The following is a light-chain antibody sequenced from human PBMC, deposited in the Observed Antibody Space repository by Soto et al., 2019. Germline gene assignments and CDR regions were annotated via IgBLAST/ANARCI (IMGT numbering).Light chain of an antibody. CDR1: QSVDSN. J-gene: IGKJ4*01. CDR2: GAS. V-gene: IGKV3D-15*01. CDR3: QQYNDWPLT. Sequence: EIVMTQSPATLSVSPGDGATLSCRASQSVDSNLAWYQQKPGQTPRLLMYGASTRPTGIPARFSGSGSGTEFTLTILSLQSEDSAVYYCQQYNDWPLTFGGGTKVEIK.